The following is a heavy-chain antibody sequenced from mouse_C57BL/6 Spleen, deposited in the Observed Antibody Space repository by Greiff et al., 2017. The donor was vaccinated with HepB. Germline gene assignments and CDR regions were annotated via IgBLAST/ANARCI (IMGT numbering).Heavy chain of an antibody. CDR1: GFTFTDYY. J-gene: IGHJ2*01. V-gene: IGHV7-3*01. CDR2: LRNKANGYTT. D-gene: IGHD2-3*01. Sequence: EVKLVESGGGLVQPGGSLSLSCAASGFTFTDYYMSWVRQPPVKALEWLGFLRNKANGYTTEYSASVKGRFTISRDNSKSILYLQMNALRTEDSATYYCARYIPPDGYYDYWGQGTTLTVSS. CDR3: ARYIPPDGYYDY.